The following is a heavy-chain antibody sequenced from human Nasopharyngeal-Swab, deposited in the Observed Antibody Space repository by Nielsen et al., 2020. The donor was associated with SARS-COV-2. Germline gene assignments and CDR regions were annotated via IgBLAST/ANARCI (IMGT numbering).Heavy chain of an antibody. CDR2: MNPNSGNT. Sequence: WVRQASGQGVEWVGWMNPNSGNTGYAQKFQGRVTMTRNTSISTAYMELSSLRSEDTAVYYCARGFIVATIFHYYYYMDVWGKGTTVTVSS. CDR3: ARGFIVATIFHYYYYMDV. J-gene: IGHJ6*03. D-gene: IGHD5-12*01. V-gene: IGHV1-8*01.